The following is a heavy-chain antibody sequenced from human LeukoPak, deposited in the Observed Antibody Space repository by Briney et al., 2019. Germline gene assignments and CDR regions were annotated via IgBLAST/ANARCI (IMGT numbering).Heavy chain of an antibody. D-gene: IGHD6-19*01. V-gene: IGHV3-23*01. J-gene: IGHJ4*02. Sequence: GGSLRLSCAASGFTFSSYAMSWVRQAPGKGLEWVSAISGSGGSTYYADSVKGRFTISRDNSKNTLYLQMNSLRAEDTAVYYCAKGPLLKQWLVGYFDYWGQGTLVTVSS. CDR2: ISGSGGST. CDR1: GFTFSSYA. CDR3: AKGPLLKQWLVGYFDY.